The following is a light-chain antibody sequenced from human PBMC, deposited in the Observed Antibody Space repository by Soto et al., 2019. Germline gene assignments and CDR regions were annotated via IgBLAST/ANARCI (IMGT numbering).Light chain of an antibody. V-gene: IGLV2-11*01. J-gene: IGLJ1*01. CDR1: TSDVGAYSF. CDR3: SSFTSAYTFV. CDR2: DVN. Sequence: QSALTQPRSVSGSPGQSITISCTGSTSDVGAYSFASWYQQHPGAAPKLLIHDVNKRPPGVPDRFSASKSGNTASLTISGLQAEDEADYYCSSFTSAYTFVFGSGTKLTVL.